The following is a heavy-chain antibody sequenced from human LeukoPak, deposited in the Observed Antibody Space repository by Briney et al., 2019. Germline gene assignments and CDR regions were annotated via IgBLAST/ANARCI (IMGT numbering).Heavy chain of an antibody. CDR2: IYYSGST. Sequence: SETLSLTCTVSGGSISSYYWSRIRQPPGKGLEWIGYIYYSGSTNYNPSLKSRVTISVDTSKNQFSLKLSSVTAADTAVYYCARVRASYDAFDIWGQGTMVTVSS. V-gene: IGHV4-59*01. CDR1: GGSISSYY. D-gene: IGHD3-10*01. CDR3: ARVRASYDAFDI. J-gene: IGHJ3*02.